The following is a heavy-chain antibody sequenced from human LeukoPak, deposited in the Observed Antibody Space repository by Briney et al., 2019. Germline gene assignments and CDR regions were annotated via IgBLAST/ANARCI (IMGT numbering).Heavy chain of an antibody. CDR3: ATGPTVVEQLDY. Sequence: GASVKVSCKASGYTFIRHWMHWVRQAPGQGLEWMGWINPNSGGTNYAQKFQGRVTMTEDTSTDTAYMELSSLRSEDTAVYYCATGPTVVEQLDYWGQGTLVTVSS. V-gene: IGHV1-2*02. J-gene: IGHJ4*02. CDR2: INPNSGGT. CDR1: GYTFIRHW. D-gene: IGHD1/OR15-1a*01.